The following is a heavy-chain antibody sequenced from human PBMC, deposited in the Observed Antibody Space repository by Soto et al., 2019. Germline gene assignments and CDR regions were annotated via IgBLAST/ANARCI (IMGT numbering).Heavy chain of an antibody. CDR2: INHRGST. CDR1: GESXXXXX. D-gene: IGHD5-12*01. J-gene: IGHJ5*02. Sequence: QVHLQQWGAGLLKPSETLSLTCAVYGESXXXXXWXXIRQPPGKGLEWIGEINHRGSTNYNPSLKSRVSISIDTSKNQFSLKLTSVTXADTXXXXXXXTDIVTTNWFDPWGQGTLVTVSS. CDR3: XXTDIVTTNWFDP. V-gene: IGHV4-34*02.